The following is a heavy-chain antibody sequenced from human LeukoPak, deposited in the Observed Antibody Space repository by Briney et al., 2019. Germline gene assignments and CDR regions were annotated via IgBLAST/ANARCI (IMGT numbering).Heavy chain of an antibody. V-gene: IGHV3-21*01. CDR1: GFTFSNAW. CDR2: ISSSSSYI. CDR3: ARDNDLLRYFDWPLDY. Sequence: GGSLRLSCAASGFTFSNAWMSWVRQAPGKGLEWVSSISSSSSYIYYADSVKGRFTISRDNAKNSLYLQMNSLRAEDTAVYYCARDNDLLRYFDWPLDYWGQGTLVTVSS. D-gene: IGHD3-9*01. J-gene: IGHJ4*02.